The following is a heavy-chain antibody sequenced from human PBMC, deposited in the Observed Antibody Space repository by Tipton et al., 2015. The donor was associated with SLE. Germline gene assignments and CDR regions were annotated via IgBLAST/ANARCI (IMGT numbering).Heavy chain of an antibody. CDR1: GGSISSYY. V-gene: IGHV4-59*01. Sequence: TLSLTCTVSGGSISSYYWSWIRQPPGKGLEWIGYIYYSGSTNYNPSLKSRVTISVDTSKNQFSLKLSSVTAADTAVYYCARDTLQEVYSGMDVWGQGTTVTVSS. CDR3: ARDTLQEVYSGMDV. J-gene: IGHJ6*02. CDR2: IYYSGST.